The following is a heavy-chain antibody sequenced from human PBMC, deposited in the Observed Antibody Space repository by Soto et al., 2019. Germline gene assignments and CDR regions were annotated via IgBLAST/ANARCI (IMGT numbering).Heavy chain of an antibody. CDR3: ARLKGYCSGGSCYSGPRWFDP. CDR2: IYPGDSDT. Sequence: GESLKISCKGSGYSFTSYWIGWVRQMPGKGLEWMGIIYPGDSDTRYSPSFQGQVTISADKSISTAYLQWSSLKASDTAMYYCARLKGYCSGGSCYSGPRWFDPWGQGTLVTVSS. V-gene: IGHV5-51*01. D-gene: IGHD2-15*01. J-gene: IGHJ5*02. CDR1: GYSFTSYW.